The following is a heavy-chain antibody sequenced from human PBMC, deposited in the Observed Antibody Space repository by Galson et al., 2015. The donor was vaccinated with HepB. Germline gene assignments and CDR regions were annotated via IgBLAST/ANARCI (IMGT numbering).Heavy chain of an antibody. CDR2: TYYRSKWYN. V-gene: IGHV6-1*01. CDR1: GDSVSSNSAT. J-gene: IGHJ6*02. D-gene: IGHD4-11*01. Sequence: CAISGDSVSSNSATWNWIRQSPSRGLEWLGRTYYRSKWYNDYAVSVKSRISINADTSKNEFSLQLNSVTPADTAVYYCTRSSSPIDYMDVWGQRTTVTVSS. CDR3: TRSSSPIDYMDV.